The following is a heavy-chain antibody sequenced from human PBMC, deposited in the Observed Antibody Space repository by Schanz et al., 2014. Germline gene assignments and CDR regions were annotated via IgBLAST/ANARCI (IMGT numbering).Heavy chain of an antibody. J-gene: IGHJ6*02. CDR1: GFTFSSYG. D-gene: IGHD3-9*01. CDR3: ARDSGPYYDKSMDV. Sequence: VQLVESGGGLVKPGGSLRLSCAASGFTFSSYGMHWVRQAPGKGLEWVAVIWYDENNKYYADSVKGRFTISRDRFQNTLYLRMSSLRAEDTAVYYCARDSGPYYDKSMDVWGQGTTVAVSS. CDR2: IWYDENNK. V-gene: IGHV3-33*08.